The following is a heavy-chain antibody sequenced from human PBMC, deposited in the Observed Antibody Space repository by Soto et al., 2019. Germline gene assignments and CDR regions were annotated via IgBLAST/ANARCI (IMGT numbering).Heavy chain of an antibody. V-gene: IGHV3-30*18. CDR3: AKKKGSSYDLYYYYGMDV. CDR1: GFTFSSYG. D-gene: IGHD5-12*01. Sequence: LRLSCAASGFTFSSYGMHWVRQAPGKGLEWVAVISYDGSNKYYADSVKGRFTISRDNSKNTLYLQMNSLRAEDTAVYYCAKKKGSSYDLYYYYGMDVWGQGTTVTVSS. CDR2: ISYDGSNK. J-gene: IGHJ6*02.